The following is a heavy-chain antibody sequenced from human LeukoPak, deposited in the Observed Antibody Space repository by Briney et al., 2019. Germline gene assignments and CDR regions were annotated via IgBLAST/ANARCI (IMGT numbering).Heavy chain of an antibody. CDR3: ASLTHYYYDSIPYMDV. D-gene: IGHD3-22*01. Sequence: PGGSLRLSCAASGFTFSDYWMTWVRQSPGKGLEWIGSIYYGRSIYYNPSLKSRVTISVDTSKNQFSLTLSSVTAADTAMYYCASLTHYYYDSIPYMDVWGKGTTVTVSS. V-gene: IGHV4-38-2*01. CDR2: IYYGRSI. J-gene: IGHJ6*03. CDR1: GFTFSDYW.